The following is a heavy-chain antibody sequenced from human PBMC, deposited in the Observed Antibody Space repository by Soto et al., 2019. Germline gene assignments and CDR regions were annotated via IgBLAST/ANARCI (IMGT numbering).Heavy chain of an antibody. CDR3: AKYPPVAVAKTTPFDY. V-gene: IGHV3-30*18. Sequence: GGSLRLSCAASGFTFSSYGMHWVRQAPGKGLEWVAVISYDGSNKYYADSVKGRFTISRDNSKNTLYLQMNSLRAEDTAVYYCAKYPPVAVAKTTPFDYWGQGTLVTVSS. D-gene: IGHD6-19*01. J-gene: IGHJ4*02. CDR2: ISYDGSNK. CDR1: GFTFSSYG.